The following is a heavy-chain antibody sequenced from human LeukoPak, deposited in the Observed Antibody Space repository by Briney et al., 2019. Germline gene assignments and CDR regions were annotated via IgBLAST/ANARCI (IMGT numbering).Heavy chain of an antibody. Sequence: GGSLRLSCAASGFTFDDYGMSWVRQAPGKGLEWVSGINWNGGSTGYADSVKGRFTISRDNAKNSLYLQMNSLRAEDTALYYCARAGSIELVPNWFDPWGQGTLVTVSS. CDR2: INWNGGST. V-gene: IGHV3-20*04. CDR3: ARAGSIELVPNWFDP. J-gene: IGHJ5*02. CDR1: GFTFDDYG. D-gene: IGHD6-13*01.